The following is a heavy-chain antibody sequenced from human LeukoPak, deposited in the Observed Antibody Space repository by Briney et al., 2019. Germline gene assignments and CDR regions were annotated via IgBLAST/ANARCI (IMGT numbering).Heavy chain of an antibody. CDR1: GYTFTTYW. Sequence: GESLKISCKGSGYTFTTYWIAWSRQMPGKGLEWMALIYPDDSDIRYSPSFQGQVTISADKSMNTAYLQWSSPQASDTAMYYCVRRNRYEFDYWGQGSLVTVSS. CDR3: VRRNRYEFDY. V-gene: IGHV5-51*01. J-gene: IGHJ4*02. CDR2: IYPDDSDI. D-gene: IGHD1-14*01.